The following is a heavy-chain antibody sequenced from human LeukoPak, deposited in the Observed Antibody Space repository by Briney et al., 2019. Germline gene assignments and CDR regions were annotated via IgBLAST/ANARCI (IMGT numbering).Heavy chain of an antibody. D-gene: IGHD3-22*01. CDR1: GFTVSNNY. CDR2: IYSGGST. Sequence: GGSLRLSCAASGFTVSNNYMSWVRQAPGKGLEWVSVIYSGGSTYYADSVKGRFTISRDNSKNTLYLQMNSLRAEDTAVYYCARKHYYDSSGSDTFDYWGQGTLVTVSS. CDR3: ARKHYYDSSGSDTFDY. J-gene: IGHJ4*02. V-gene: IGHV3-66*01.